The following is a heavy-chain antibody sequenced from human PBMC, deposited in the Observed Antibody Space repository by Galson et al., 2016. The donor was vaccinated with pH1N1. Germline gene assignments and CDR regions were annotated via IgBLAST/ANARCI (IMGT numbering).Heavy chain of an antibody. CDR2: IMPIFGTT. Sequence: SVKVSCKASGGPLSSYATGWVRQAPGQGPEWMGGIMPIFGTTKYEQKFQGRVTITEDEMSGSAYMELSGLTSMDTAVYYCVRCIGYNKVNVPFDVWGQGTLVIVSS. D-gene: IGHD1-14*01. V-gene: IGHV1-69*13. J-gene: IGHJ3*01. CDR1: GGPLSSYA. CDR3: VRCIGYNKVNVPFDV.